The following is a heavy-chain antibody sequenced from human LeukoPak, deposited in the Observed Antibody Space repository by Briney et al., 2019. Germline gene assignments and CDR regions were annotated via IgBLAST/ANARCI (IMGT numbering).Heavy chain of an antibody. J-gene: IGHJ4*02. D-gene: IGHD1-26*01. CDR2: IKQYGGDK. CDR1: EFTISSSY. Sequence: GGSLRLSCAASEFTISSSYMSWVRQAPGKGLEWVASIKQYGGDKYYVDSVKGRLTISRDNVENSLYLQMNSLTSEDTAVYYCARVELDNSRSYERNYDYWGQGTLVTVSS. CDR3: ARVELDNSRSYERNYDY. V-gene: IGHV3-7*01.